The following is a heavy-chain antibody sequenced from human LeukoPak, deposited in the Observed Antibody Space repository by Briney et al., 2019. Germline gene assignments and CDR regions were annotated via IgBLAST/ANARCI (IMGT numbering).Heavy chain of an antibody. D-gene: IGHD3-22*01. V-gene: IGHV4-34*01. CDR2: INHSGST. CDR1: TGSITGYY. J-gene: IGHJ3*02. Sequence: SETLSLTCSVSTGSITGYYWSWIRQPPGKGLEWIGEINHSGSTNYNPSLKSRVTISVDTSKNQFSLKLSSVTAADTAVYYCARGTPRYYYDSRRAFDIWGQGTMVTVSS. CDR3: ARGTPRYYYDSRRAFDI.